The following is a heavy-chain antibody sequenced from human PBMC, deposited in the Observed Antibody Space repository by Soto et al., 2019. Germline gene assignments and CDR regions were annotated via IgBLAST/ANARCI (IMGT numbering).Heavy chain of an antibody. CDR3: AKGNHYDILTGYYIPRYFDY. CDR1: GFTFSSYA. Sequence: GGSLRLSCAASGFTFSSYAMSWVRQAPGKGLEWVSAISGSGGSTYYADSVKGRFTISRDNSKNTLYLQMNSLRAEDTAVYYCAKGNHYDILTGYYIPRYFDYWGQGTLVTVSS. CDR2: ISGSGGST. V-gene: IGHV3-23*01. D-gene: IGHD3-9*01. J-gene: IGHJ4*02.